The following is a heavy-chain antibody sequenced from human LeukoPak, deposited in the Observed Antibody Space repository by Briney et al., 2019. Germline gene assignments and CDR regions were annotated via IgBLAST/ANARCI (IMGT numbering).Heavy chain of an antibody. CDR3: ARTIVGATHSLDY. D-gene: IGHD1-26*01. CDR1: GFTVSSNY. J-gene: IGHJ4*02. Sequence: GGSLRLSCAVSGFTVSSNYMTWVRHAPGKRLEWVSVIYSGGSTYYADSVKGRFTISRDNSKNTLYLQMNSLRAEDTAVYYCARTIVGATHSLDYWGQGTPVTVSS. V-gene: IGHV3-53*01. CDR2: IYSGGST.